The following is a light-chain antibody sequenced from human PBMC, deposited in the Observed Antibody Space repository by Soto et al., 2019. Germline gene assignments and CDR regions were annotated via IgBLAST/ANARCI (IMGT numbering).Light chain of an antibody. CDR3: CSYAGSYV. Sequence: QSVLTQPRSVSGSPGQSVTISCTGTSSDVGVYNYVSWYQQHPGKAPKLMIYDVGKRPSGVPDRFSGSKSGNTASLTISGLQAEDEADYYCCSYAGSYVFGTGTKVTVL. CDR1: SSDVGVYNY. V-gene: IGLV2-11*01. J-gene: IGLJ1*01. CDR2: DVG.